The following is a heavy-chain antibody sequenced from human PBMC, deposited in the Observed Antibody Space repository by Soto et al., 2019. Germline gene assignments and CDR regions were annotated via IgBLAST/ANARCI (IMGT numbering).Heavy chain of an antibody. D-gene: IGHD6-13*01. CDR2: IYHSGST. J-gene: IGHJ4*02. CDR1: SGSISSSNW. V-gene: IGHV4-4*02. Sequence: PEETLSLTCAVSSGSISSSNWWSWVRQPPGKGLEWIGEIYHSGSTNYNPSLKSRVTISVDKSKNQFSLKLSSVTAADTAVYYCARDQGSSDATNFAYWGQGTLVTVSS. CDR3: ARDQGSSDATNFAY.